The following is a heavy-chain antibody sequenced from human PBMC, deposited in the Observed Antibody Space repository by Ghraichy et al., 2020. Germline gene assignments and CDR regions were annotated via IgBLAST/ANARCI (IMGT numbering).Heavy chain of an antibody. Sequence: TLSLTCTVSGGSISSGGYYWSWIRQHPGKGLEWIGYIYYSGSTYYNPSLKSRVTISVDTSKNQFSLKLSSVTAADTAVYYCARDRHGHYGMDVWGQGTTVTVSS. CDR3: ARDRHGHYGMDV. CDR1: GGSISSGGYY. CDR2: IYYSGST. V-gene: IGHV4-31*03. J-gene: IGHJ6*02. D-gene: IGHD6-6*01.